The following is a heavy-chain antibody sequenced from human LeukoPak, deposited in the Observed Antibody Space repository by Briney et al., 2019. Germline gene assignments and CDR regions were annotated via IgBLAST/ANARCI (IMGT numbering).Heavy chain of an antibody. CDR3: ARDFDYGDY. CDR2: IKQDGSEK. J-gene: IGHJ4*02. V-gene: IGHV3-7*01. Sequence: GGSLRLSCAASGFTFNNYWMNWVRRAPGKGLEWVANIKQDGSEKYYLESVKGRFSISRDNTLNSLYLQMNSLRVDDTAVYYCARDFDYGDYWGQGTRVTVSS. D-gene: IGHD3-3*01. CDR1: GFTFNNYW.